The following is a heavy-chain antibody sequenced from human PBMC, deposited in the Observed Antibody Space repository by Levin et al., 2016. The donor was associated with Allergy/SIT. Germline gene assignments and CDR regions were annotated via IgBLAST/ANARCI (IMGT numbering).Heavy chain of an antibody. J-gene: IGHJ2*01. V-gene: IGHV1-46*01. CDR1: GYTFTTYY. Sequence: ASVKVSCKASGYTFTTYYMHWVRQAPGQGLEWMGIINPSSGSTSYAQKFQGRVTMTEDTSTDTAYMELSSLSSEDTAVYYCATNRRPKSIAVAGTYWYFDLWGRGTLVTVSS. CDR3: ATNRRPKSIAVAGTYWYFDL. CDR2: INPSSGST. D-gene: IGHD6-19*01.